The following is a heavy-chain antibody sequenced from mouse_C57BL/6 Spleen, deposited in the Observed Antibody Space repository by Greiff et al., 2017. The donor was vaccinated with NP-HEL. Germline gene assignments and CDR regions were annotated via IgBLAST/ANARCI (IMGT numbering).Heavy chain of an antibody. Sequence: EVQLQQSGAELVRPGASVKLPCTASGFNIKDYYMHWVKQRPEQGLGWIGRIDPEDGDTEYAPKFQGKATMTADTSSNTAYLQLSSLTSEDTAVYYCTTPIYYSNYGVAWFAYWGQGPLVTVSA. D-gene: IGHD2-5*01. CDR3: TTPIYYSNYGVAWFAY. CDR2: IDPEDGDT. V-gene: IGHV14-1*01. J-gene: IGHJ3*01. CDR1: GFNIKDYY.